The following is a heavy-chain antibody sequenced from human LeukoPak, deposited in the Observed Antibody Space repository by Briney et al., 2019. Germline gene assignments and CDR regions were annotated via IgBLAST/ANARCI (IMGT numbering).Heavy chain of an antibody. CDR3: AHSIFGHFDILTGYYYHYGMDV. CDR2: FYWDDEK. D-gene: IGHD3-9*01. J-gene: IGHJ6*02. V-gene: IGHV2-5*02. CDR1: GFSVTTSGVG. Sequence: SGPTLVKPTQTLTLTCTVSGFSVTTSGVGVGWIRQPPGRASECDALFYWDDEKRYSQSLKRRLTITRDTSKQQVFLTMTNMDPVDTATYYCAHSIFGHFDILTGYYYHYGMDVWGQGTTVTVSS.